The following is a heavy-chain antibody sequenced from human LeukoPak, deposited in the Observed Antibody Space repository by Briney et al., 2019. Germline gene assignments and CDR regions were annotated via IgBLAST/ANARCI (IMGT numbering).Heavy chain of an antibody. J-gene: IGHJ3*01. V-gene: IGHV4-59*01. D-gene: IGHD3-3*01. Sequence: PSETLSLTCTVSGGSTSSYYWSWIRQPPGKALEWIGYIYYSGSSNYNPSLKSRVTISVGTSKNQFSLRLNSVTAADTAVYYCARDGSFWSGFHAFDLWGQGTVVTVSS. CDR1: GGSTSSYY. CDR2: IYYSGSS. CDR3: ARDGSFWSGFHAFDL.